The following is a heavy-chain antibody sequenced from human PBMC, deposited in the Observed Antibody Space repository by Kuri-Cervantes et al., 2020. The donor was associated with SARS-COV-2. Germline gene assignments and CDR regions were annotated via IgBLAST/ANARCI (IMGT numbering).Heavy chain of an antibody. J-gene: IGHJ4*02. V-gene: IGHV4-59*01. CDR1: GGSISSYY. Sequence: SETLSLTSTVAGGSISSYYWSWIRQPPGKGLEWIGYIDYSGSTNYNPSLKSRVTISVYTSKNQCSLKLSSVTAADTAVYSCARARLVGAVIFDYWGQGTLVTVSP. CDR2: IDYSGST. CDR3: ARARLVGAVIFDY. D-gene: IGHD1-26*01.